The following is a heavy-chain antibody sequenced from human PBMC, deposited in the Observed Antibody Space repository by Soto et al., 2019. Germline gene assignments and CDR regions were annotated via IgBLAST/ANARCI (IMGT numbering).Heavy chain of an antibody. J-gene: IGHJ6*02. CDR2: ISYDGSNK. CDR1: GFTFSSYG. D-gene: IGHD5-18*01. Sequence: PGGSLRLSCAASGFTFSSYGMHWVRQAPGKGLEWVAVISYDGSNKYYADSVKGRFTISRDNSKNTLYLQMNSLRAEDTAVYYCASFGGPGQLWKLYYYYAMDVWGQGTTVTVSS. CDR3: ASFGGPGQLWKLYYYYAMDV. V-gene: IGHV3-30*03.